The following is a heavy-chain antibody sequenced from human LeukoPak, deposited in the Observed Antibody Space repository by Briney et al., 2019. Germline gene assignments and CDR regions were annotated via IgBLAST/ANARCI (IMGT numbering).Heavy chain of an antibody. CDR3: ARKIGAATSWFDP. CDR1: GGSISSGGYS. D-gene: IGHD2-15*01. V-gene: IGHV4-30-2*01. CDR2: IYHSGST. J-gene: IGHJ5*02. Sequence: SQTLSLTCAVSGGSISSGGYSWSWIRQPPGKGLEWIGYIYHSGSTNYNPSLKSRVTISVDTSKNQFSLKLSSVTAADTAVYYCARKIGAATSWFDPWGQGTLVTVSS.